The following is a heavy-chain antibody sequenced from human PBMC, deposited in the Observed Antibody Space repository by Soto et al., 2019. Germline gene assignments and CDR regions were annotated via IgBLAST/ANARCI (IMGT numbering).Heavy chain of an antibody. CDR3: ARESGGATATLDYYYFYMDV. D-gene: IGHD5-12*01. CDR2: INPNGGVT. V-gene: IGHV1-2*04. CDR1: GDSFNDYY. J-gene: IGHJ6*03. Sequence: QVQLVQSGAEVRKPGASVTVSCRSSGDSFNDYYIHWVRQAPGQGFEWMGWINPNGGVTKYAQKFQGWVSMTRDTSSRTVDMQRSRLRSDDTAVYYCARESGGATATLDYYYFYMDVWGTGTTVTVSS.